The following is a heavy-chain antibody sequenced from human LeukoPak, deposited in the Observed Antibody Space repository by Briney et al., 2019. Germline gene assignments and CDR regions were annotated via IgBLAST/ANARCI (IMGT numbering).Heavy chain of an antibody. J-gene: IGHJ5*02. CDR3: AKDLVPYSGYDYNWFDP. D-gene: IGHD5-12*01. CDR2: IRYDVGNK. CDR1: GFTFNSYG. V-gene: IGHV3-30*02. Sequence: PGGSVRHFRAASGFTFNSYGMHWVRPAPGKGLEWVAFIRYDVGNKYYADSVKGRFAISRDNSKNTLYLQMNSLIAEDTAAYYCAKDLVPYSGYDYNWFDPWGQGTLVTVSS.